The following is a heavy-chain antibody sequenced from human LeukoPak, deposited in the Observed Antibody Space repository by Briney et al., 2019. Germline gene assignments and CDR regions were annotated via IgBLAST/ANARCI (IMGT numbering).Heavy chain of an antibody. CDR2: ISGSGGST. D-gene: IGHD6-19*01. CDR1: GFTFSSYA. Sequence: GGSLRLSCAASGFTFSSYAMSWVRQAPGKGLEWVSAISGSGGSTYYADSVKGRFTISRDNSKNTLYLQMNSLRAEDTAVYYCANGRSSGWYYFDYWGQGTLVTVSS. J-gene: IGHJ4*02. CDR3: ANGRSSGWYYFDY. V-gene: IGHV3-23*01.